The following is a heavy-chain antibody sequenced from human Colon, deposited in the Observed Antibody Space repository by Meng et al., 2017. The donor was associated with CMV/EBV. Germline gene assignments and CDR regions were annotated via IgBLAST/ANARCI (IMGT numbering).Heavy chain of an antibody. D-gene: IGHD3-22*01. CDR1: GGPIIPHY. CDR3: VKGRGYYDSSGHYARFDP. J-gene: IGHJ5*02. V-gene: IGHV4-59*11. Sequence: GSLRLSCNVSGGPIIPHYWSWIRQPPGKGLEWIGYIYYSGSNKYNPSLKSRVTMSVDTSKNQFSLKLNSVTAADTAVYYCVKGRGYYDSSGHYARFDPWGQGVLVTVSS. CDR2: IYYSGSN.